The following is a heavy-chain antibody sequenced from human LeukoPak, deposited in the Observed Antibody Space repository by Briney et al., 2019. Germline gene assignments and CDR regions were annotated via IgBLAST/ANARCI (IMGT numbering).Heavy chain of an antibody. Sequence: GGSLRLSCAASGFTFDNYAMHWVRQAPGKGLEWVSGISWNSGSIGYADSVKGRFTISRDNAKNSLYLQMNSLRAEDTALYYCAKATGEVAGAIFDYWGQGTLVTVSS. D-gene: IGHD6-19*01. V-gene: IGHV3-9*01. CDR3: AKATGEVAGAIFDY. CDR2: ISWNSGSI. CDR1: GFTFDNYA. J-gene: IGHJ4*02.